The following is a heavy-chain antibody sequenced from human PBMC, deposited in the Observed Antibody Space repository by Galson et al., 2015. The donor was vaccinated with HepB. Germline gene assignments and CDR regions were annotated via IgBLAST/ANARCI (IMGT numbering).Heavy chain of an antibody. V-gene: IGHV1-46*01. J-gene: IGHJ4*02. CDR3: ARGGGPHSGSYWEGDY. Sequence: SVKVSCKASGYIFTDYYIHWLRQAPGQGLEWMGIVNSNDGSSRSVQKFQGRITMTRDTSTTTVYMELSRLGSEDTAVDYCARGGGPHSGSYWEGDYWGRGTLVTVSS. CDR1: GYIFTDYY. D-gene: IGHD1-26*01. CDR2: VNSNDGSS.